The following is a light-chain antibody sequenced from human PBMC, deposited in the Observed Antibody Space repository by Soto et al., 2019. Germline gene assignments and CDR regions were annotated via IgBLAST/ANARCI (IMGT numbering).Light chain of an antibody. Sequence: QSVLTQPPSASGTPGQRVTISCSGSSSNIGRNTVNWYQQLPGTAPKLLIYINNQRSSGVPDRFFGSKSGTSASLAISGLQSEDEADYYCAAWDDSLNGWVFGGGTKLTVL. J-gene: IGLJ3*02. CDR2: INN. V-gene: IGLV1-44*01. CDR1: SSNIGRNT. CDR3: AAWDDSLNGWV.